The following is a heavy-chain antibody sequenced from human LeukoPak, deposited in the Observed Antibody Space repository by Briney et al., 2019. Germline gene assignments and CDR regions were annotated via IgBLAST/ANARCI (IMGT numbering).Heavy chain of an antibody. V-gene: IGHV1-69*13. CDR2: IIPIFGTA. CDR3: ASSVSPYYYDSSVYEDFDP. D-gene: IGHD3-22*01. J-gene: IGHJ5*02. Sequence: SVKVSCKASGGTFSSYAISWVRQAPGQGLEWMGGIIPIFGTANYAQKFQGRVTITADESTSTAYMELSSLRSEDTAVYYCASSVSPYYYDSSVYEDFDPWGQGTLVTVSS. CDR1: GGTFSSYA.